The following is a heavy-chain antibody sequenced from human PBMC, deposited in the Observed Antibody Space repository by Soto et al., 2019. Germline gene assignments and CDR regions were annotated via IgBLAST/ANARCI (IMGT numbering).Heavy chain of an antibody. CDR2: ISAYNGNT. Sequence: QVQLVQSGAEVKKPGASVKVSCKASGYTFTSYGISWVRQAPGQGLEWMGWISAYNGNTNYAQKLQGRVTMTTDTSTSTAYMELRSLRSDDTAVYYCARDSAAMDSSGWYYGVYYFDYWGQGTLVTVSS. CDR3: ARDSAAMDSSGWYYGVYYFDY. CDR1: GYTFTSYG. D-gene: IGHD6-19*01. V-gene: IGHV1-18*01. J-gene: IGHJ4*02.